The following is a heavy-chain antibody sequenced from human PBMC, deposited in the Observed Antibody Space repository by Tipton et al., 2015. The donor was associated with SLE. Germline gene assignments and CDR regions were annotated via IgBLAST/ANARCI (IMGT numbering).Heavy chain of an antibody. J-gene: IGHJ4*02. CDR2: INHSGST. D-gene: IGHD2-15*01. Sequence: TLSLTCAVYGGSFSGYYWSWIRQPPGKGLEWIGEINHSGSTNYNPSLKSRVTISVDTSKNQFSLKLSSVTAADTAVYYCARGGYCSGGSCYLDYRGQGTLVTVSS. CDR3: ARGGYCSGGSCYLDY. CDR1: GGSFSGYY. V-gene: IGHV4-34*01.